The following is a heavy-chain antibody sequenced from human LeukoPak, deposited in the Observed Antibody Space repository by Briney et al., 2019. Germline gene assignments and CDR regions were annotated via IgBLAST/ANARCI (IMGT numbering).Heavy chain of an antibody. CDR1: GYTFTSYG. CDR2: ISAYNGNT. CDR3: ARKRSLRYFDWFTPDAFDI. D-gene: IGHD3-9*01. Sequence: GASVKVSCKASGYTFTSYGISWVRQAPGQGLEWMGWISAYNGNTNYAQKLQGRVTMTTDTSTSTAYMELRSLRSDDTAVYYCARKRSLRYFDWFTPDAFDIWGQGTMVTVSS. J-gene: IGHJ3*02. V-gene: IGHV1-18*01.